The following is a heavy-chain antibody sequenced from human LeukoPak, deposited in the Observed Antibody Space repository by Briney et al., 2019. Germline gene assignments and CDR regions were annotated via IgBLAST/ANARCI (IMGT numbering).Heavy chain of an antibody. V-gene: IGHV4-59*01. Sequence: SETLSLTCTVSGGSISSYYWSWIRQPPGKGLEWIGYIYYSGSTNYNPSLKSRVTISVDTSKNQFSLKLSSVTAADTAVYYCARVGYTSGWTETYFDYWGQGALVTVSS. CDR2: IYYSGST. CDR3: ARVGYTSGWTETYFDY. J-gene: IGHJ4*02. D-gene: IGHD6-19*01. CDR1: GGSISSYY.